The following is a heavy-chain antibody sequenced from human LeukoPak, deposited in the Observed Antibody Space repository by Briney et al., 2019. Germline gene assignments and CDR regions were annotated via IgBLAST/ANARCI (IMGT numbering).Heavy chain of an antibody. CDR1: GYSISSGYY. CDR2: IYYSGST. D-gene: IGHD2-8*01. Sequence: SETLSLTCAVSGYSISSGYYWGWIRQPPGKGLEWIGSIYYSGSTYYNPSLKSRVTISVDTSKNQFSLKLSSVTAADTAVYYCARLNGPAFDCYYYMDVWGKGTTVTVSS. V-gene: IGHV4-38-2*01. CDR3: ARLNGPAFDCYYYMDV. J-gene: IGHJ6*03.